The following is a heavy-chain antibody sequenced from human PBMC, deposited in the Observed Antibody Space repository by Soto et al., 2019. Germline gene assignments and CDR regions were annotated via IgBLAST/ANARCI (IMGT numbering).Heavy chain of an antibody. D-gene: IGHD6-19*01. CDR3: ARSYSSGWEFDY. V-gene: IGHV3-11*01. CDR2: ISSTGRTI. CDR1: GFTVSNYY. J-gene: IGHJ4*02. Sequence: GGSLRLFCGASGFTVSNYYMSWIRQAPGKGLEWVSYISSTGRTIYYADSVKGRFTVSRDNAQNSLSLKLNSLRVEDTAVYYCARSYSSGWEFDYWGQGTQVTVSS.